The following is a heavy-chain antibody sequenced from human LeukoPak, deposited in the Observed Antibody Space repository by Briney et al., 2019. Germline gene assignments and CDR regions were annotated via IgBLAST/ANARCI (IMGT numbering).Heavy chain of an antibody. CDR2: INRDGSEK. D-gene: IGHD3-3*01. J-gene: IGHJ4*02. V-gene: IGHV3-7*03. CDR1: GFTLSSRW. Sequence: GGSLRLSCVVSGFTLSSRWMMWVRQAPGKGLEWMANINRDGSEKNYVDSVKGRFTITRDDAENSLYLQMNSLKVEDTAIYYCATYDSWSGYNIAYWGQGTLVTVSS. CDR3: ATYDSWSGYNIAY.